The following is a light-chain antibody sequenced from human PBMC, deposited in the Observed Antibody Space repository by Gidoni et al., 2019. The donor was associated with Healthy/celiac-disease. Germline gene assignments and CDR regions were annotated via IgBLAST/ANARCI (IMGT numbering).Light chain of an antibody. Sequence: SALTQPSSVSSSPGQSITISCTGTRSDVGGYNDVSWYQQHPGKAPKLVIYDVTKRSSGVSNRVSCSKSGNTASLTISGLQAEDEADYYCSSYTSSSTLVFGGGTKLTVL. CDR1: RSDVGGYND. CDR2: DVT. V-gene: IGLV2-14*03. CDR3: SSYTSSSTLV. J-gene: IGLJ2*01.